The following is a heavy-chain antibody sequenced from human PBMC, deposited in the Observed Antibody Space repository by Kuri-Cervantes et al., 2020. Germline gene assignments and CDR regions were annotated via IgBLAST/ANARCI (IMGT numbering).Heavy chain of an antibody. CDR3: AKDEDAGTYCSSTSCYRSGAFDI. CDR1: GFTFDDYA. CDR2: ISWNSGSI. Sequence: GGSLRLSCAASGFTFDDYAMHWVRQAPGKGLEWVSGISWNSGSIGYADSVKGRFTISGDNSKNTLYLQMNSLRAEDTAVYYCAKDEDAGTYCSSTSCYRSGAFDIWGQGTMVTVSS. V-gene: IGHV3-9*01. D-gene: IGHD2-2*01. J-gene: IGHJ3*02.